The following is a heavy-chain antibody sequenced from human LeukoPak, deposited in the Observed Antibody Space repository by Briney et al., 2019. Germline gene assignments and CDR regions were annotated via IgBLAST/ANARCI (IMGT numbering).Heavy chain of an antibody. D-gene: IGHD5-12*01. CDR2: INHSGST. CDR3: ARHGYSGYDWILEMATRGFDY. J-gene: IGHJ4*02. CDR1: GGSFSGYY. V-gene: IGHV4-34*01. Sequence: SETLSLTCAVYGGSFSGYYWSWIRQPPGKGLEWIGEINHSGSTNYNPSLKSRVTISVDTSKNQFSLKLSSVTAADTAVYYCARHGYSGYDWILEMATRGFDYWGQGTLVTVSS.